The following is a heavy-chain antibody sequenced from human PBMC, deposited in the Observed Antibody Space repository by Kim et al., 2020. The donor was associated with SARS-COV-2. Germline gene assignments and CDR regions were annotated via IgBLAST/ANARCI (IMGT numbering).Heavy chain of an antibody. J-gene: IGHJ4*02. V-gene: IGHV1-18*01. D-gene: IGHD1-26*01. Sequence: AQKLQGRVTMTTDTSTSTAYMELRSLRSDDTAVYYCARAPYSGEIYYFDYWGQGTLVTVSS. CDR3: ARAPYSGEIYYFDY.